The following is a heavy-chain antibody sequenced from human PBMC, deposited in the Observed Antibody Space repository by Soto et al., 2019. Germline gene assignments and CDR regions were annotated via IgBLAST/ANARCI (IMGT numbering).Heavy chain of an antibody. Sequence: QVQLGQSGAEVKKPGSSVRVSCKSSGGTLNSYTISWVRQAPGQGLEWMGGIIPVFGTTDYAQKFQGRVTITADQSTGTAYLDLFSLGYEDTAVSYCSISNSYGRGDFWGQGTLVTVSS. CDR3: SISNSYGRGDF. V-gene: IGHV1-69*01. CDR1: GGTLNSYT. J-gene: IGHJ4*02. D-gene: IGHD1-1*01. CDR2: IIPVFGTT.